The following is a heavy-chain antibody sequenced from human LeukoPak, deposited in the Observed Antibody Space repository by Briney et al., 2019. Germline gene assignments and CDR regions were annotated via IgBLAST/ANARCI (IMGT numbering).Heavy chain of an antibody. V-gene: IGHV3-23*01. D-gene: IGHD5-18*01. CDR1: GFTFSSYA. J-gene: IGHJ4*02. CDR2: ISGSGGST. CDR3: AKDVIGYSYGCFDY. Sequence: GGSLRLSCAASGFTFSSYAMSWVRQAPGKGLEWASAISGSGGSTYYADSVKGRFTISRDNSKNTLYLQMNSLRAEDTAVYYCAKDVIGYSYGCFDYWGQGTLVTVSP.